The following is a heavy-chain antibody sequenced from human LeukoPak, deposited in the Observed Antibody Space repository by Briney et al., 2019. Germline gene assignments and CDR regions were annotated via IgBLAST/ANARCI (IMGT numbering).Heavy chain of an antibody. CDR1: GYTFTSYG. D-gene: IGHD1-7*01. J-gene: IGHJ6*03. V-gene: IGHV1-18*01. CDR2: ISTYNGNT. Sequence: ASVTVSYKASGYTFTSYGINWVRQAPGQGLEWMGWISTYNGNTNYAQKFQGRVTMTTDTSTSTVYMELRSLRSDDTAVYYCARAGNWNSKAYYYYYMDVWGKGTTVTVSS. CDR3: ARAGNWNSKAYYYYYMDV.